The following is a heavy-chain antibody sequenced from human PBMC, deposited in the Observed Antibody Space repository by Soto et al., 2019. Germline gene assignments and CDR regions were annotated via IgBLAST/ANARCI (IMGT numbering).Heavy chain of an antibody. CDR1: GYTFVDFY. CDR2: INPNSGGA. CDR3: ATSTYDDFWSGAS. V-gene: IGHV1-2*02. Sequence: QVQLVQSGAELKKPGASVKVSCKASGYTFVDFYIHWVRQAPGQGLEWMGWINPNSGGASYAQKFLGRVTMTRDTSISTAYMELSRLKSDDTAVYFCATSTYDDFWSGASWGQGTLVAVSS. D-gene: IGHD3-3*01. J-gene: IGHJ5*02.